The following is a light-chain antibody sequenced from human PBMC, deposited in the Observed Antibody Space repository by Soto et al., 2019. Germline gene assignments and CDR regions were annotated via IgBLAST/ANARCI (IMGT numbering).Light chain of an antibody. CDR1: QNIRNN. CDR2: GAS. Sequence: EIVVTQSPSTLSVSPGERATLSCRASQNIRNNLAWYQQKPGQSPRLLISGASTREAGIPGRFSGSGSGTEFTLIISSLQSEDFAIYYCQQYNNWPPWTFGQGTKVDIK. CDR3: QQYNNWPPWT. J-gene: IGKJ1*01. V-gene: IGKV3-15*01.